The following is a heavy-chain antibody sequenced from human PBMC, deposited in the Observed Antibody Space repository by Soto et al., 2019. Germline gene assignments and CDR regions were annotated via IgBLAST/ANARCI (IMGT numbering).Heavy chain of an antibody. CDR2: ISGSSSPI. CDR3: AKIGAVDF. Sequence: EVQLVESGGGLVQPGGSLILSCGASGFTFSNYGMIWVRLAPGKGLEWVLYISGSSSPIFYADSVKGRFAISRDNAKNSLFLEMICLREDDSAGYYCAKIGAVDFWGQGTLVNVSS. J-gene: IGHJ4*02. CDR1: GFTFSNYG. D-gene: IGHD3-16*01. V-gene: IGHV3-48*02.